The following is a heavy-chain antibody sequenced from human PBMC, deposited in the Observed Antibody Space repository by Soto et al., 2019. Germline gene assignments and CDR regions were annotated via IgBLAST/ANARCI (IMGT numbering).Heavy chain of an antibody. CDR3: AREEGDSDSYSYGMDV. Sequence: ASVKVSCKASGYTFTSYCISWVRQAPGQGLEWMGWISAYNGNTNYAQKLQGRVTMTTDTSTSTAYMELRSLRSDDTAVYYCAREEGDSDSYSYGMDVWGQGTTATVS. J-gene: IGHJ6*02. CDR2: ISAYNGNT. CDR1: GYTFTSYC. D-gene: IGHD3-16*01. V-gene: IGHV1-18*01.